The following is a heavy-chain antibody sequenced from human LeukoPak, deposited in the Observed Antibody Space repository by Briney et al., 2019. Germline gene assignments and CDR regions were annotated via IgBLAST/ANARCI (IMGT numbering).Heavy chain of an antibody. D-gene: IGHD5-18*01. Sequence: GGSLRLSCAASGFTFSSYAMSWVRQAPGKGLEWVSAISGSGGSTYYADSVKGRFTISRDNSKNTLYPQMNSLRAEDTAVYYCAKDLTWIQLWLPFDYWGQGTLVTVSS. CDR3: AKDLTWIQLWLPFDY. CDR2: ISGSGGST. V-gene: IGHV3-23*01. CDR1: GFTFSSYA. J-gene: IGHJ4*02.